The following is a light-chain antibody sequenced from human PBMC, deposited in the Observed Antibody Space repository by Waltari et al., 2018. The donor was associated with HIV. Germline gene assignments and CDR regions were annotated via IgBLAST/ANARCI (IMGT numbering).Light chain of an antibody. CDR1: HRGRRH. CDR3: HQYNNWPLT. V-gene: IGKV3-15*01. CDR2: AAS. Sequence: VVMTQSPATLSVSPGEGATLSCRAGHRGRRHVAWSQQKPGQAPRLLIYAASTRATDLPARFSGSGSGTEFTLTITSLQSEDFALYFCHQYNNWPLTFGGGTKVEIK. J-gene: IGKJ4*01.